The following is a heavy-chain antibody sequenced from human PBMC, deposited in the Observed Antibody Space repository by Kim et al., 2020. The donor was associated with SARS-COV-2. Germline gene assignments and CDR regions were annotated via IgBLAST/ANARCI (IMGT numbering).Heavy chain of an antibody. CDR3: ARERDDYGPLCDY. CDR1: GFTFSSYS. D-gene: IGHD4-17*01. J-gene: IGHJ4*02. CDR2: ISSSSSYI. Sequence: GGSLRLSCAASGFTFSSYSMNWVRQAPGKGLEWVSSISSSSSYIYYADSVKGRFTISRDNAKNSLYLQMNSLRAEDTAVYYCARERDDYGPLCDYWGQGTLVTVSS. V-gene: IGHV3-21*01.